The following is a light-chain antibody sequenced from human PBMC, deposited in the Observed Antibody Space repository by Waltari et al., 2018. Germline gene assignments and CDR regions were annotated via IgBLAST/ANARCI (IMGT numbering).Light chain of an antibody. Sequence: EIVLTQSPGTLSLSPGERATLSCRASQSVSRALAWYQQKPGQAPRLLIYGASNRATGIPDRFSGSGSGTDFRLTISRLDPEDVAVYFCQHYVRLPATFGQGTKVEIK. J-gene: IGKJ1*01. V-gene: IGKV3-20*01. CDR2: GAS. CDR1: QSVSRA. CDR3: QHYVRLPAT.